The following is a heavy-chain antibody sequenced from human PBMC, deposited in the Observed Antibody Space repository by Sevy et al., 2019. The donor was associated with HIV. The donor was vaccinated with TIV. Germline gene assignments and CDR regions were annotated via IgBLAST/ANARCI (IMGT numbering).Heavy chain of an antibody. CDR3: AKDPIKTHGDPNYYYYYMDV. J-gene: IGHJ6*03. D-gene: IGHD4-17*01. CDR1: GFTFSSYA. V-gene: IGHV3-23*01. CDR2: ISGSGGST. Sequence: GGSLRLSCAASGFTFSSYAMSWVRQAPGKGLEWVSAISGSGGSTYYADSVKGLFTNSRANSKKTLYLQMNSLTAEDTAVYYCAKDPIKTHGDPNYYYYYMDVWGKGTTVTVSS.